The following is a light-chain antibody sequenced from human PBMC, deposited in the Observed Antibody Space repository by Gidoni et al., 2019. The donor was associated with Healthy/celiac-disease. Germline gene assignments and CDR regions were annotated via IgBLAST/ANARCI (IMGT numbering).Light chain of an antibody. J-gene: IGKJ3*01. V-gene: IGKV2-28*01. CDR1: QSLLHSNGYNY. CDR2: LGS. CDR3: MQALQTPPT. Sequence: DIVMTQSPLSLPVTPGAPASISCRSSQSLLHSNGYNYLDWYLQKPGQSPQLLIYLGSNRASGVPDRVSGSGSGTDFTLKISRVEAEDVGVYYCMQALQTPPTFXPXTKVDIK.